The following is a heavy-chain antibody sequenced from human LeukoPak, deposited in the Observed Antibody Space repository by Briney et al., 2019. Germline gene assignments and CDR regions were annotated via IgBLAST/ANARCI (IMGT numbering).Heavy chain of an antibody. Sequence: GESLKISCKGSGYSFTSYWIGWVRQMPGKGLEWMGIIYPGDSDTRYSPSFQGQVTISADKSISTAYLQWSSLKASDTAMYYCARTYYDFWSGYPLDYWGQGTLVTVSS. CDR3: ARTYYDFWSGYPLDY. CDR2: IYPGDSDT. J-gene: IGHJ4*02. CDR1: GYSFTSYW. V-gene: IGHV5-51*01. D-gene: IGHD3-3*01.